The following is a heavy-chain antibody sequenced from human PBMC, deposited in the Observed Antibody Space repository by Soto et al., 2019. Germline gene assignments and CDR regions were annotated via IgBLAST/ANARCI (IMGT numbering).Heavy chain of an antibody. CDR1: GFTFSSYA. CDR2: ISSNGGST. D-gene: IGHD3-3*01. CDR3: VKTYDFWSGYPPPIAY. V-gene: IGHV3-64D*08. J-gene: IGHJ4*02. Sequence: PGGSLRLSCSASGFTFSSYAMHWVRQAPGKGLEYVSAISSNGGSTYYADSVKGRFTISRDNSKNTLYLQMSSLRAEDTAVYYCVKTYDFWSGYPPPIAYWGQGTLVTVSS.